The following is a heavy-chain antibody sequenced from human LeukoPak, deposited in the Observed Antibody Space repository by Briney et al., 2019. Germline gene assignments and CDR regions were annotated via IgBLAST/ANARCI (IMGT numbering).Heavy chain of an antibody. CDR1: GFTFSNPW. CDR3: ARTGGDDAFDI. J-gene: IGHJ3*02. CDR2: ISSSSSYT. V-gene: IGHV3-11*06. D-gene: IGHD4-23*01. Sequence: GGSLRLSCAASGFTFSNPWMSWVRQAPGKGLEWVSYISSSSSYTNYADSVKGRFTISRDNAKNSLYLQMNSLRAEDTAVYYCARTGGDDAFDIWGQGTMVTVSS.